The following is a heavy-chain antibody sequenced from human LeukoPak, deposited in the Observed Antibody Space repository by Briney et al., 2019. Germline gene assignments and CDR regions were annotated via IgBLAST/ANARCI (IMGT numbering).Heavy chain of an antibody. CDR2: ISSSGSTI. V-gene: IGHV3-48*04. CDR3: ATSIAVAGKYAFDI. D-gene: IGHD6-19*01. J-gene: IGHJ3*02. CDR1: GFTFSSYS. Sequence: PGGSLRLSCAASGFTFSSYSMNWVRQAPGKGLEWVSYISSSGSTIYYADSVKGQFTISRDNAKNSLYLQMNSLRAEDTAVYYCATSIAVAGKYAFDIWGQRTMVTVSS.